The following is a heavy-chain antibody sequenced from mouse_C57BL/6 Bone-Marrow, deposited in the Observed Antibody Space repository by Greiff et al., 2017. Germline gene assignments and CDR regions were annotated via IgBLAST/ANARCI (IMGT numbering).Heavy chain of an antibody. CDR1: GFTFNTYA. V-gene: IGHV10-3*01. Sequence: EVQLVESGGGLVQPKGSLKLSCAASGFTFNTYAMHWVRQAPGKGLEWVARIRSKSSNYATYYADSVKDRFTISRDDSQSMLYLQMNNLKTEDTAMYYCVRDTTTVVDYYAMDYWGQGTSVTVSS. CDR2: IRSKSSNYAT. J-gene: IGHJ4*01. D-gene: IGHD1-1*01. CDR3: VRDTTTVVDYYAMDY.